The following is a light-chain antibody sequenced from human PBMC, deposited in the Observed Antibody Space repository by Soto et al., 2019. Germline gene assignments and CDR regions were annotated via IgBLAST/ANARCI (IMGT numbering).Light chain of an antibody. J-gene: IGKJ4*01. V-gene: IGKV1-12*01. CDR3: QQANSFPLT. CDR1: QGISNW. Sequence: DIQMTQSPSSVAASVGDRVSITCRASQGISNWLAWYQQKPGRAPKLLIYTGSSLQSGVPSRFSGTGSGTDFTLTISSLQPEDVATYYCQQANSFPLTFGGGTKVEIK. CDR2: TGS.